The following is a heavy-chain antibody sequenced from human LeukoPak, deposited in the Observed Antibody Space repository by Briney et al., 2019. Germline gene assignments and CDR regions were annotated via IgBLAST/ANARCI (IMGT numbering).Heavy chain of an antibody. CDR2: IKSKTDSWTT. CDR1: GFTFSKAW. V-gene: IGHV3-15*01. J-gene: IGHJ4*02. Sequence: PGGSLRLSCAASGFTFSKAWMSWVRQAPGKGLEWVGRIKSKTDSWTTDYAAPVKDRFIISRDDSKNTLYLQMDSLKTEDTAVYYCTTLKWNEAFSEFDYWGQGTLVTVSS. D-gene: IGHD1-1*01. CDR3: TTLKWNEAFSEFDY.